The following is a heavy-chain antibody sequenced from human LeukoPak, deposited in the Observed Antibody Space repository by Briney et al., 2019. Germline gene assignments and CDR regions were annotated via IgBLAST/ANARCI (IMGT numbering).Heavy chain of an antibody. CDR1: GGSISSSSHS. Sequence: SETLSLTCTVSGGSISSSSHSWGWIRQPPGKGLEWTGRIYYTGRTYYNPSLKSRVTISVDTSKNQFSLNLSSVTAADTAVYYCAQSLGSSNWIGNWFDPWGQGTLVTVSS. J-gene: IGHJ5*02. V-gene: IGHV4-39*01. CDR2: IYYTGRT. CDR3: AQSLGSSNWIGNWFDP. D-gene: IGHD6-13*01.